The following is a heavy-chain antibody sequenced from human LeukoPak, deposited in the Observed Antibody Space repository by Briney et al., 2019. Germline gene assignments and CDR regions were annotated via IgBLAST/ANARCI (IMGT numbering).Heavy chain of an antibody. V-gene: IGHV4-59*08. CDR2: MLYSGST. CDR3: ARSDIWGSYRFLDY. CDR1: GFTFSSYW. Sequence: GSLRLSCAASGFTFSSYWMSWIRQAPGQGLEWIGYMLYSGSTNQKPSLRSRVTISVDTSKNQVSLKLSSVTAADTAVYYCARSDIWGSYRFLDYWGQGILVTVSS. J-gene: IGHJ4*01. D-gene: IGHD3-16*02.